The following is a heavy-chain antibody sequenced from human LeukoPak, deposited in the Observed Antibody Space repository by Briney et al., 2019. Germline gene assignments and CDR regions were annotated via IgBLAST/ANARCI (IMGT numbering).Heavy chain of an antibody. Sequence: SETLSLTCTVSGGSINSYYWSWIRQPAGRGLAWIGRIYSSGSTNYNPSLKSRVSMSVDTSKNQFALKLTSVTAADTAVYYCARGGKATVVTMWGEGILVAVSS. J-gene: IGHJ4*02. CDR3: ARGGKATVVTM. CDR1: GGSINSYY. V-gene: IGHV4-4*07. D-gene: IGHD4-23*01. CDR2: IYSSGST.